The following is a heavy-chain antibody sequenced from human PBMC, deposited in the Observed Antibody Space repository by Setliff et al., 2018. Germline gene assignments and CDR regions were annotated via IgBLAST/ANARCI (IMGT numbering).Heavy chain of an antibody. V-gene: IGHV3-7*03. CDR1: GFTLSTYW. CDR3: ATPALSSIDY. Sequence: GSLRLSCSASGFTLSTYWMNWVRQAPGKGLEWVAHIKRDGREIYYADSVKGRFTISRDNAKNSVYLHMDSLRPEDTAVYYCATPALSSIDYWGQGTLVTVSS. D-gene: IGHD2-2*01. CDR2: IKRDGREI. J-gene: IGHJ4*02.